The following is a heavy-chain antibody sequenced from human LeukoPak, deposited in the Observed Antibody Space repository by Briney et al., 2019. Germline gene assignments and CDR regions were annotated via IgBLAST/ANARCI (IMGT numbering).Heavy chain of an antibody. CDR3: ARLHDFWSGYHLDY. CDR1: GGSISSSSYY. Sequence: SETLSLTCTVSGGSISSSSYYWGWIRQPPGKGLEWIGSIYYSGSTYYNPSLKSRVTISVDTSKNQFSLKLSSVTAADTAVYYCARLHDFWSGYHLDYGGQGTLVTVSS. CDR2: IYYSGST. D-gene: IGHD3-3*01. J-gene: IGHJ4*02. V-gene: IGHV4-39*01.